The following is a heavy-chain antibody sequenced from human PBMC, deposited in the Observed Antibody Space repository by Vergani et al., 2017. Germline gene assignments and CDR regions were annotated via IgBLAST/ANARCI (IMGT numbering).Heavy chain of an antibody. CDR2: IGTAGDT. CDR1: GFTFSSYD. D-gene: IGHD6-13*01. Sequence: EVQLVESGGGLVQPGGSLRLSCAASGFTFSSYDMHWVRQATGKGLEWVSGIGTAGDTYYPGSVKGRFTISRENAKNSLYLQMNSLRAGDTAVYYCARELLGDGSSWYYYYYGMDVWGQGTTVTVSS. CDR3: ARELLGDGSSWYYYYYGMDV. V-gene: IGHV3-13*01. J-gene: IGHJ6*02.